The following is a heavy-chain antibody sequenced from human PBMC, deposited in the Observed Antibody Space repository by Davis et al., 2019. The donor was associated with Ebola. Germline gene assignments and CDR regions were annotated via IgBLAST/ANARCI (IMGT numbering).Heavy chain of an antibody. CDR3: VKDRRGSYAFDI. CDR1: GFTFNNYA. CDR2: INDNGGTT. D-gene: IGHD1-26*01. J-gene: IGHJ3*02. V-gene: IGHV3-64D*06. Sequence: PGGSLRLSCSASGFTFNNYAMHWVRQAPGRGLDFVSGINDNGGTTHYADSVKGRFTISRDDSRSTVYLQMSSLTVEDTALYYCVKDRRGSYAFDIWGQGTTVTVSS.